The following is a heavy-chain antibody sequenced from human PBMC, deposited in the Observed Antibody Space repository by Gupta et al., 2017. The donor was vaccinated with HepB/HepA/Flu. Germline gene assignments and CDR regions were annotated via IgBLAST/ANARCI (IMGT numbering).Heavy chain of an antibody. CDR3: ARDNRIEGSGWTHDF. CDR1: GFTFSTYW. J-gene: IGHJ4*02. D-gene: IGHD6-19*01. CDR2: IKGDGSTK. Sequence: EVQLVESGVGWVQPGGSLRLSCAASGFTFSTYWMRWVRQAPGKGLEWVADIKGDGSTKYYLDSVKGRFTISRDNAKDSLYLHMDSLRADDTALYYCARDNRIEGSGWTHDFWGQGTLVTVSS. V-gene: IGHV3-7*01.